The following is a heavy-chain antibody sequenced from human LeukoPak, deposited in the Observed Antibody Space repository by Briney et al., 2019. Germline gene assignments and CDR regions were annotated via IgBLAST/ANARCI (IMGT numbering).Heavy chain of an antibody. J-gene: IGHJ4*02. CDR3: ARAGDGYDSSFDY. CDR1: GFTFSSYE. CDR2: I. Sequence: KTGGSLRLSCAASGFTFSSYEMNWVRQAPGKGLEWVSSIKGRFTISRDNAKNSLYLQMNSLRADDTAVYYCARAGDGYDSSFDYWGQGTLVTVSS. V-gene: IGHV3-21*01. D-gene: IGHD5-12*01.